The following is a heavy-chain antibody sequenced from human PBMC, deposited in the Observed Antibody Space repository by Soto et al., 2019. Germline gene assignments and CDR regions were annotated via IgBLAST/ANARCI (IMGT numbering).Heavy chain of an antibody. V-gene: IGHV1-58*01. CDR1: GFTFTSSA. D-gene: IGHD2-15*01. J-gene: IGHJ6*02. CDR2: IVVGSGNT. Sequence: SVKVSCKAPGFTFTSSAVQWVRQARGQRLEWIGWIVVGSGNTNYAQKFQERVTITRDMSTSTAYMELSSLRSEDTAVYYCAADRYCSGGSCNYYYGMDVWGQGTTVTVSS. CDR3: AADRYCSGGSCNYYYGMDV.